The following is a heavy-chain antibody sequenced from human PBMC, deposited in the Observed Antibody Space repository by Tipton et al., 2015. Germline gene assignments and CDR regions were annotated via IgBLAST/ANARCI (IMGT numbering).Heavy chain of an antibody. CDR2: IYNSVND. CDR1: GDSISNYY. V-gene: IGHV4-59*01. Sequence: LRLSCTVSGDSISNYYWSWIRQPPGKGLEWIGYIYNSVNDYYNPSLKSRVTISVDTSKHQFSLRVTSVTAADTAVYYCAREGKTFGYFEDWGEGILVTVSS. CDR3: AREGKTFGYFED. J-gene: IGHJ4*02. D-gene: IGHD3-10*01.